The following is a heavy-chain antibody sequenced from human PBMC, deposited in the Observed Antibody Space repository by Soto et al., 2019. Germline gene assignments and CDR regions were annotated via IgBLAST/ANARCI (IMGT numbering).Heavy chain of an antibody. CDR2: IHTTDGT. Sequence: PSETLSLTCTVSGGSISSYYWSWTRQPAGKGMEWIGRIHTTDGTNYNPSLKSRVTMSIDTSNNQFSLKLSSLTAADAAVYYCARALSSAAGLYFDFWGQGTLVTVSS. CDR1: GGSISSYY. D-gene: IGHD6-13*01. CDR3: ARALSSAAGLYFDF. J-gene: IGHJ4*02. V-gene: IGHV4-4*07.